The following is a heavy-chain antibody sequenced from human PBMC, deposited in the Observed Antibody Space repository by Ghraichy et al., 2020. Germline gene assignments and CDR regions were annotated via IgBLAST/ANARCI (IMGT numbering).Heavy chain of an antibody. V-gene: IGHV4-39*02. D-gene: IGHD1-26*01. Sequence: SETLSLTCTVSGGSISRSSYYWGWIRQPPGKGLEWIGSIYYSGSTYYTPSLENRVTISVDTSKNQFSLKLTSVTAADTAVYYCARDQGNSGSYYGPEYWGQGTLVTVSS. CDR2: IYYSGST. CDR1: GGSISRSSYY. J-gene: IGHJ4*02. CDR3: ARDQGNSGSYYGPEY.